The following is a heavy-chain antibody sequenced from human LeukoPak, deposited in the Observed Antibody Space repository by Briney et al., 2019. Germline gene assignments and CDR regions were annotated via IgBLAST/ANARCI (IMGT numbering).Heavy chain of an antibody. CDR1: GFTFRAAW. D-gene: IGHD2-2*01. Sequence: GGSLRLSCAASGFTFRAAWMSWVRQAPGKGLEMVGRIRDNPSGGTTDYAAPVKGGSSVSRDDSTNTFYLQMDGVTTEDTAVYYCAADTPAPLAQIDHWGQGALVIVSA. CDR3: AADTPAPLAQIDH. CDR2: IRDNPSGGTT. J-gene: IGHJ4*02. V-gene: IGHV3-15*01.